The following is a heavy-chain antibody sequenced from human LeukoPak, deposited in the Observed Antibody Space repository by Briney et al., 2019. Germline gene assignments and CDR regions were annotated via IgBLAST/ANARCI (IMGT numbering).Heavy chain of an antibody. CDR3: ARDPSGSYAGTFDY. V-gene: IGHV3-33*01. CDR1: GFTFRSYG. J-gene: IGHJ4*02. D-gene: IGHD1-26*01. Sequence: GGSLRLSCAASGFTFRSYGMHWVRQAPGKGLEWVAVIWYDGSNKYYADSVKGRFTISRDNSQNTLYLQMNSLTAEDTAVYYCARDPSGSYAGTFDYWGQGTLVTVSS. CDR2: IWYDGSNK.